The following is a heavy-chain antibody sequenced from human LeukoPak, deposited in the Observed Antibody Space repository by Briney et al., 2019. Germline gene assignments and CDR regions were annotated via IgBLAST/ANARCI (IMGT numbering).Heavy chain of an antibody. CDR2: IYYSGST. CDR1: GGSISGSSYY. V-gene: IGHV4-39*07. D-gene: IGHD5-12*01. J-gene: IGHJ5*02. CDR3: ARDVATIGEVWWFDP. Sequence: SETLSLTCTVSGGSISGSSYYWGWIRQPPGKGLEWIGSIYYSGSTYYNPSLKSRVTISVDTSKNQFSLKLSSVTAADTAVYYCARDVATIGEVWWFDPWGQGTLVTVSS.